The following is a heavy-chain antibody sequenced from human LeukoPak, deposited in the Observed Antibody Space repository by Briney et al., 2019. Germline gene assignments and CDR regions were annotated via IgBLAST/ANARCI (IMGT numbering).Heavy chain of an antibody. CDR3: ARIRSSSSFLRAADI. CDR2: ISHSGNA. J-gene: IGHJ3*02. V-gene: IGHV4-34*01. CDR1: GGSFSGFY. D-gene: IGHD2-15*01. Sequence: SETLSLTCAVYGGSFSGFYWTWIRQPPGKGLEWIGEISHSGNANYNPSLETRVTISVDTSKHQFSLKLSSVTAADTAVYYCARIRSSSSFLRAADIWGQGTVVTVSS.